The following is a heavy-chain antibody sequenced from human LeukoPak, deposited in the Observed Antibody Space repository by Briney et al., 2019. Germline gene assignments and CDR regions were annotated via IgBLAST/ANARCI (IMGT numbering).Heavy chain of an antibody. J-gene: IGHJ6*03. CDR3: ARVWLRRKYYYYMDV. CDR2: ISGYNGHA. D-gene: IGHD5-12*01. V-gene: IGHV1-18*01. Sequence: ASVKVSCKPSGYTFSLYGINWVRQAPGEGLEWMGWISGYNGHANYAQKFQGRVTLTTDASTNTAYMELRSLRSDDTAVYYCARVWLRRKYYYYMDVWGKGTTVTVSS. CDR1: GYTFSLYG.